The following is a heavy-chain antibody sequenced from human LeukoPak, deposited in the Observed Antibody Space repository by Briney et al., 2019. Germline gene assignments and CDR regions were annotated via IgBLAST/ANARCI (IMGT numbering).Heavy chain of an antibody. CDR3: AIIAAHYYYYGMDV. Sequence: ASVKVSCKASGYTFTSYAMHWERQAPGQRLEWMGWINAGNGNTKYSQKFQGRVTITRDTSASTAYMELSSLRSEDTAVYYCAIIAAHYYYYGMDVWGQGTTVTVSS. V-gene: IGHV1-3*01. J-gene: IGHJ6*02. D-gene: IGHD6-6*01. CDR1: GYTFTSYA. CDR2: INAGNGNT.